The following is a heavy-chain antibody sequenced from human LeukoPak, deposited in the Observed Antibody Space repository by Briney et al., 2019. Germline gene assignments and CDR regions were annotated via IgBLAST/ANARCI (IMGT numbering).Heavy chain of an antibody. V-gene: IGHV4-39*07. Sequence: PSETLSLTCTVSGGFISSSSYYWGWIRQPPGKGLEWIGSIYYSGSTYYNPSLKSRVTISVDTSKNQFSLKLSSVTAADTAVYYCARGPRLSAFDIWGQGTMVTVSS. J-gene: IGHJ3*02. D-gene: IGHD2-15*01. CDR2: IYYSGST. CDR1: GGFISSSSYY. CDR3: ARGPRLSAFDI.